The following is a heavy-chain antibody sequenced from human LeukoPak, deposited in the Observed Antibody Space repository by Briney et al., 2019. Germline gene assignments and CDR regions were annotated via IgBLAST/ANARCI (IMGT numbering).Heavy chain of an antibody. CDR1: GFTLGNYW. CDR2: GDGDGSHS. J-gene: IGHJ4*02. CDR3: AYSDHFDT. V-gene: IGHV3-74*03. Sequence: SGGSLRLSCAASGFTLGNYWMHWVRHAPGKGLVWVSRGDGDGSHSTYADSVKGRFTISRDNAKNTLYLQMNRLTGEDTAVYYCAYSDHFDTWGQGTLVTVSS. D-gene: IGHD4-17*01.